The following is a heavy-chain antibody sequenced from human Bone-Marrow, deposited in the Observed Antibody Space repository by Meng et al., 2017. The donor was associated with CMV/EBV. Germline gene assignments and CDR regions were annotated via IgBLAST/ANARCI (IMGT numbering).Heavy chain of an antibody. D-gene: IGHD2-2*01. J-gene: IGHJ4*02. CDR3: ARDDRGAVPAVSLDY. CDR1: GGSLSGYF. Sequence: SETLSLTCTVYGGSLSGYFWTWIRQPPGKGLEWIGEINHGGSTNYNPSLKSRVTISLDTSHNQFSLRLNSVTAADTAVYFCARDDRGAVPAVSLDYWGQGPLVPVPS. V-gene: IGHV4-34*01. CDR2: INHGGST.